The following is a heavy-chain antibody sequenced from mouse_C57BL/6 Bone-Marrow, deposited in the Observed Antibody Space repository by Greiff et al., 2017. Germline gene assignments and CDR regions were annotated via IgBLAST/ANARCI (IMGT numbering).Heavy chain of an antibody. CDR1: GYTFTDHT. V-gene: IGHV1-78*01. CDR2: IYPRDGST. D-gene: IGHD2-10*02. CDR3: AKGGYGNYPYFDY. Sequence: VKLQESDAELVKPGASVKISCKVSGYTFTDHTINWMKQRPEQGLEWIGYIYPRDGSTKYNEKFKGKATLTADKSSSTAYMQLNSLASEDSAVDCCAKGGYGNYPYFDYWGQVTTLTVST. J-gene: IGHJ2*01.